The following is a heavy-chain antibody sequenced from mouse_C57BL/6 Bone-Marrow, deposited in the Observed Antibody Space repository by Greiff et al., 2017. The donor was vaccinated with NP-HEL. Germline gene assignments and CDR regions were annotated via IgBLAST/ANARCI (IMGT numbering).Heavy chain of an antibody. D-gene: IGHD1-1*02. CDR3: ARQGLLRCLDY. V-gene: IGHV1-64*01. CDR1: GYTFTSYW. Sequence: QVQLQQPGAELVKPGASVKLSCKASGYTFTSYWMHWVKQRPGQGLEWIGMIHPNSGSTNYNEKFKSKATLTVDKSSSTAYMQLSSLTSEDSAVYYCARQGLLRCLDYWGQGTTLTVSS. J-gene: IGHJ2*01. CDR2: IHPNSGST.